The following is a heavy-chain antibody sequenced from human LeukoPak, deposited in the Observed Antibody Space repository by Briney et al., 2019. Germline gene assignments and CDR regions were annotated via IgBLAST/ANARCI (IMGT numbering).Heavy chain of an antibody. Sequence: ASVKVSCKASGYTFTDYYVHWVRQAPGQGLEWMGYMKPFSGDSHYAQKFQDRVTMTRDTSTSTAYLELRGLTSDDTAVYYCSTEDKYCTSTTCGDFWGQGTLVTVSS. CDR2: MKPFSGDS. CDR1: GYTFTDYY. D-gene: IGHD2-2*01. J-gene: IGHJ4*02. V-gene: IGHV1-2*02. CDR3: STEDKYCTSTTCGDF.